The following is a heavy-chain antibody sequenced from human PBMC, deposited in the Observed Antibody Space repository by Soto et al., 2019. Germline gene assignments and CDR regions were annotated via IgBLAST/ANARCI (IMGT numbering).Heavy chain of an antibody. CDR2: MYPSGST. D-gene: IGHD2-2*01. CDR1: GGSISSYY. J-gene: IGHJ5*02. CDR3: ARYCNNATCYRWFDP. V-gene: IGHV4-4*07. Sequence: PSETLSLTCTVSGGSISSYYWSWIRQPAGKGLEWIGRMYPSGSTNYNPSLKSRVTMSVDTSKNQFSLKLNSMTAADTAVYYCARYCNNATCYRWFDPWGQGTLVTVSS.